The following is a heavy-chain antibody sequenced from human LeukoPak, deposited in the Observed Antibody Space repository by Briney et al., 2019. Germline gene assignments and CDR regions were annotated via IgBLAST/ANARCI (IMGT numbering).Heavy chain of an antibody. CDR2: INHSGST. CDR1: GGSFSGYY. V-gene: IGHV4-34*01. D-gene: IGHD6-19*01. J-gene: IGHJ5*02. Sequence: SETLSLTCAVYGGSFSGYYWSWIRQPPGKGLEWIGEINHSGSTNYNPSLKSRVTISVDTSKNLFSLKLSSVTAADTAVYYCARGRYQYSSGWYPRNNWFDPWGQGTLVTVSS. CDR3: ARGRYQYSSGWYPRNNWFDP.